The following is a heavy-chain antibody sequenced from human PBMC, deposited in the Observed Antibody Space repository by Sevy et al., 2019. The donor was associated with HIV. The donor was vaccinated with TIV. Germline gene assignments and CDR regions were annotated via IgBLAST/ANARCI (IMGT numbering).Heavy chain of an antibody. J-gene: IGHJ6*02. CDR3: ASLDYYGSGSYYKNGYYYYGMDV. Sequence: ASVKVSCKASGGTFSSYAISWVRQAPGQGLEWMGGIIPIFGTANYAQKFQGRVTITADESTSTAYMELGSLRSEDTAVYYCASLDYYGSGSYYKNGYYYYGMDVWGQGTTVTVSS. V-gene: IGHV1-69*13. D-gene: IGHD3-10*01. CDR1: GGTFSSYA. CDR2: IIPIFGTA.